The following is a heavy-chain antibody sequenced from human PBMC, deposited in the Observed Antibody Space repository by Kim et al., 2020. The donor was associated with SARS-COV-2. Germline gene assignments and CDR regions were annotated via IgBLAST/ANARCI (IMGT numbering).Heavy chain of an antibody. D-gene: IGHD6-19*01. V-gene: IGHV3-48*03. Sequence: GGSLRLSCAASGFTFSTYEMNWVRQAPGKGLEWVSYISRTGSTIYDADSVEGRFTISRDNARNSLYLQMNSLRAEDTAVYYCARNAVLDVWGQGTTVTVS. CDR2: ISRTGSTI. J-gene: IGHJ6*02. CDR3: ARNAVLDV. CDR1: GFTFSTYE.